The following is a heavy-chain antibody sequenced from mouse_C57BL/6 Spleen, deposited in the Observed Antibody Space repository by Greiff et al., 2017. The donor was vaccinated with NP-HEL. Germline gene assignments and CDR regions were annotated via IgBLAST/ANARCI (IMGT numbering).Heavy chain of an antibody. CDR1: GFTFTSYW. CDR3: ARMGAQPSYWYFDG. J-gene: IGHJ1*03. Sequence: VQLQQPGAELVRPGSSVKLSCKASGFTFTSYWMDWVKQRPGQGLEWIGNIYPSDSETHYNQKFKDKATLTVDNSSSTAYMQLSSLTSEDSAVYYCARMGAQPSYWYFDGWGTGTTVTVSS. V-gene: IGHV1-61*01. D-gene: IGHD1-3*01. CDR2: IYPSDSET.